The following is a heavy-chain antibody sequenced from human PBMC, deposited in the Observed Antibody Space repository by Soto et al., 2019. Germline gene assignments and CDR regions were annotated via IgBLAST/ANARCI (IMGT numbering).Heavy chain of an antibody. CDR1: GFTFRSFT. CDR2: ISSNSAYI. Sequence: EGSLRLSCAASGFTFRSFTTNWVRQAPGKGLGWVSTISSNSAYIYYTDALRGRFTISRDNAKNSLHLQMNSLRAEDTAVYYCTRDASRDSSARGWFDPWGPGTLVTVSS. V-gene: IGHV3-21*01. D-gene: IGHD6-13*01. J-gene: IGHJ5*02. CDR3: TRDASRDSSARGWFDP.